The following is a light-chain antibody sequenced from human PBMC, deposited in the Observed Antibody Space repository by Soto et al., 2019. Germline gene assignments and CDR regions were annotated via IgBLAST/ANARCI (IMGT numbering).Light chain of an antibody. CDR1: SSNIGAGHD. J-gene: IGLJ1*01. V-gene: IGLV1-40*01. CDR3: QSYDSTLSARYV. CDR2: NNG. Sequence: QSVLTQPPSVSGAPGQRVTISCTGSSSNIGAGHDVHWYQQIPGTAPKLLIYNNGARPSGVPDRVSGSKSGTSASLAITGLQAEDEGDYYCQSYDSTLSARYVFGKGTKVTVL.